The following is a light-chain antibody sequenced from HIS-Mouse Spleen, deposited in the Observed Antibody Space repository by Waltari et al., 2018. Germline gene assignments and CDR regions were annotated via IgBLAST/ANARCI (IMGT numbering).Light chain of an antibody. Sequence: QSALTQPASVSGSHGQSITIPCTGTSSDVGSYNLLSWYQQHPGKAPKLMIYEGSKRPSGVSNRFSGSKSGNTASLTISGLQAEDEADYYCCSYAGSSTWVFGGGTKLTVL. CDR3: CSYAGSSTWV. CDR2: EGS. CDR1: SSDVGSYNL. V-gene: IGLV2-23*01. J-gene: IGLJ3*02.